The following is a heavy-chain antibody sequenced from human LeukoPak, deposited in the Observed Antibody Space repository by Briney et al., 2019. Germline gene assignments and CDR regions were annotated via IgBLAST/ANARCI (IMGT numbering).Heavy chain of an antibody. Sequence: ETLSLXXAVYGGSFSGYYWSWIRQPPGKGLEWIGEINHSGSTSYNPSLKSRVTISVDTSKNQFSLKLSSVTAADTAVYYCARPLTTVDGSFDYWGQGTLVTVSS. CDR3: ARPLTTVDGSFDY. J-gene: IGHJ4*02. V-gene: IGHV4-34*01. CDR2: INHSGST. CDR1: GGSFSGYY. D-gene: IGHD4-17*01.